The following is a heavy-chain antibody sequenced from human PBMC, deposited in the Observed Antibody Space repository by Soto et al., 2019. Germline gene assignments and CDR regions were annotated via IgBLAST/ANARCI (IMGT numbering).Heavy chain of an antibody. CDR1: GGSISSYY. D-gene: IGHD6-6*01. CDR3: ARDVAPSGAARYNWFDP. J-gene: IGHJ5*02. Sequence: SETLSLTCTVSGGSISSYYWSWIRQPPGKGLEWIGYIYYSGSTNYNPSLKSRVTISVDTSKNQFSLKLSSVTAADTAVYYCARDVAPSGAARYNWFDPWAQGTLVTVSS. CDR2: IYYSGST. V-gene: IGHV4-59*01.